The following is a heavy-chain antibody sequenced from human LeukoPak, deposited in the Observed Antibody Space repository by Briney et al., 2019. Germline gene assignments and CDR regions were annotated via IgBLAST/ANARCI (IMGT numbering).Heavy chain of an antibody. J-gene: IGHJ4*02. V-gene: IGHV3-21*01. Sequence: KPGGSLRLSCAAAGFTFSSYSMNWVRQAPGKGLELVSSISSSSSYIYYADSVKGRFTISRDNAKNSLYLQMNSLRAEDTAVYYCARVPIVGATVNYFDYWGQGTLVTVSS. CDR1: GFTFSSYS. CDR3: ARVPIVGATVNYFDY. CDR2: ISSSSSYI. D-gene: IGHD1-26*01.